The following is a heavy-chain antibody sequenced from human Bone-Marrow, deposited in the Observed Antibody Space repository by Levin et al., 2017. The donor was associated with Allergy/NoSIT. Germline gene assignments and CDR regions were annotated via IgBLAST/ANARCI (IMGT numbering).Heavy chain of an antibody. D-gene: IGHD6-13*01. CDR1: GFTFSSYG. J-gene: IGHJ4*02. V-gene: IGHV3-30*18. CDR2: ISYDGSNK. CDR3: AKGYKQQLPTVNLDY. Sequence: GESLKISCAASGFTFSSYGMHWVRQAPGKGLEWVAVISYDGSNKYYADSVKGRFTISRDNSKNTLYLQMNSLRAEDTAVYYCAKGYKQQLPTVNLDYWGQGTLVTVSS.